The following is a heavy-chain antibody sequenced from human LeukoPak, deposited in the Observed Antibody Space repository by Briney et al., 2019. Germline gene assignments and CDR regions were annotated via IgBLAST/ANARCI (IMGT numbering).Heavy chain of an antibody. CDR2: ISAYNGNT. Sequence: ASVKVSCKASGYTFTSYAMNWVRQAPGQGLEWMGWISAYNGNTNYAQKLQGRVTMTTDTSTSTAYMELRSLRSDDTAVYYCARDRSYDSSGYYYLYWGQGTLVTVSS. V-gene: IGHV1-18*01. D-gene: IGHD3-22*01. CDR1: GYTFTSYA. J-gene: IGHJ4*02. CDR3: ARDRSYDSSGYYYLY.